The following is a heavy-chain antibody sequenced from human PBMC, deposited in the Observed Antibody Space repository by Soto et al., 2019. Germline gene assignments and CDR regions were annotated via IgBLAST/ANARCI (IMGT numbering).Heavy chain of an antibody. J-gene: IGHJ6*02. CDR2: MNPNSGNT. CDR1: GYTFTSYD. Sequence: ASVKVSCKASGYTFTSYDINWVRQATGQGLEWMGWMNPNSGNTGYAQKFQGRVTTTRNTSISTAYMELSSLRSEDTAVYYCARDKGPVRFLEWLDSNYYGMDVWGQGTTVTVSS. CDR3: ARDKGPVRFLEWLDSNYYGMDV. D-gene: IGHD3-3*01. V-gene: IGHV1-8*01.